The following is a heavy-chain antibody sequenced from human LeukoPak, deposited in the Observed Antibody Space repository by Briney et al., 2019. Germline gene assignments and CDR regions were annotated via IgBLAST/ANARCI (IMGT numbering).Heavy chain of an antibody. D-gene: IGHD3-3*01. CDR1: GFTFSSYS. CDR3: ARDNGGYYDSSRSQGY. Sequence: GGPLRLSCAASGFTFSSYSMNWVRQAQGKGLEWVSSICSSRSYIYYADSVRGRFTISRDSAKNSLYLQMNSLRAEDTAVYYCARDNGGYYDSSRSQGYWGQGTLVTVSS. V-gene: IGHV3-21*01. CDR2: ICSSRSYI. J-gene: IGHJ4*02.